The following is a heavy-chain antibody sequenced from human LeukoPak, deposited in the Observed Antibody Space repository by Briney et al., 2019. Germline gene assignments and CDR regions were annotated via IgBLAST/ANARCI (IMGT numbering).Heavy chain of an antibody. J-gene: IGHJ3*01. CDR3: VKGLSP. Sequence: AGSLRLSCAASGFNFSSYSMVGVRHAPGEGLEWVSGISAGDHSTYYADSVKGRFPISRDDSKSMRYLQMTSLRAEDTGLYYCVKGLSPWGQGTRVTVS. V-gene: IGHV3-23*01. CDR1: GFNFSSYS. CDR2: ISAGDHST. D-gene: IGHD3-16*01.